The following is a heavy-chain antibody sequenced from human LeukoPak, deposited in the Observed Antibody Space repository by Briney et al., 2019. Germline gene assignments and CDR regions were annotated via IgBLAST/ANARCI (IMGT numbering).Heavy chain of an antibody. V-gene: IGHV4-59*08. CDR2: IYYSGST. J-gene: IGHJ5*02. CDR3: ASLGYCSSTSCYRGRHWFDP. D-gene: IGHD2-2*01. CDR1: GGSISSYY. Sequence: RPSETLSLTCTVSGGSISSYYWSWIRRPPGKGLEWIGYIYYSGSTNYNPSLKSRVTISVDTSKNQFSLKLSSVTAADTAVYYCASLGYCSSTSCYRGRHWFDPWGQGTLVTVSS.